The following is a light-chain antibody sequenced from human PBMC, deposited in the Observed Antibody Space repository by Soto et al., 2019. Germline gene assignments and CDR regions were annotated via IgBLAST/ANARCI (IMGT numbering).Light chain of an antibody. Sequence: QSVLTQPPSVSGAPGQSFTISCTGSSSNIGAGYDVHWYQQLPGTAPKLLIYGNSDRPSGVPDRFSGSKSDTSASLAITGLQAEDEADYYCQSYDNSLSAFVFGTGTKVTVL. J-gene: IGLJ1*01. CDR2: GNS. CDR1: SSNIGAGYD. V-gene: IGLV1-40*01. CDR3: QSYDNSLSAFV.